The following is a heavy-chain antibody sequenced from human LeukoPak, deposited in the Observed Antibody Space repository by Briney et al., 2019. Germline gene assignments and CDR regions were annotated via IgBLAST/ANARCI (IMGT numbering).Heavy chain of an antibody. CDR2: VYPGDSDT. Sequence: GESLKISCKASGYSFTTYWIAWVRQLPGKGLECMGIVYPGDSDTRYRSSFQGQVTISADKSISTAYLQWSSLKASDTAMYYCARGTVAGLDYWGQGTLVTVSS. CDR3: ARGTVAGLDY. J-gene: IGHJ4*02. CDR1: GYSFTTYW. V-gene: IGHV5-51*01. D-gene: IGHD6-19*01.